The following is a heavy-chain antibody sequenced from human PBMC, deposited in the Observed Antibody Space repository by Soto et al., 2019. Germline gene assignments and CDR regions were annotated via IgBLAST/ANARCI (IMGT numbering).Heavy chain of an antibody. V-gene: IGHV4-30-2*01. CDR1: GGSISSGGYS. J-gene: IGHJ5*02. CDR3: ARVPGP. CDR2: IYYSGST. Sequence: QLQLQESGSGLVKPSQTLSLTCAVSGGSISSGGYSWRWIRQPPGKGLEWIGYIYYSGSTYYNPSLKSRVTISVDRSKHQFSLKLSSVTAADTAGYYCARVPGPWGQGTLVTVSS.